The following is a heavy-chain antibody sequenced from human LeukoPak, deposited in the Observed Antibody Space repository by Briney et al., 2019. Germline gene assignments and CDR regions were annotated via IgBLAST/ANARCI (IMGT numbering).Heavy chain of an antibody. D-gene: IGHD2-21*01. V-gene: IGHV3-53*01. CDR1: GVTVGTNS. Sequence: GGSLSFSRAAAGVTVGTNSISWARQSPGNGLELVSVNSSGGSTYNADSVNGRFTVSRDNSRNTLFLQMNNLRAEDTALYFCASAREYCGSAECYEYFQRWGQGTLVIVSS. J-gene: IGHJ1*01. CDR2: NSSGGST. CDR3: ASAREYCGSAECYEYFQR.